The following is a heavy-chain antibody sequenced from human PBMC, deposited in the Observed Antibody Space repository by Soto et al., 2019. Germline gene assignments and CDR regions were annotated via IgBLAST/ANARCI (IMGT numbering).Heavy chain of an antibody. Sequence: QITLKESGPTLVRPPQTLTLTCTFSGFSLTSGVGVGWIRQPPGKALEWLALIYWDDDKRYSPSLKNRLTITKDTSKNQVVLTMTNVGPVDTATYFCARIDPEIVTVGGHGGFDYWRQGTLVTVSS. V-gene: IGHV2-5*02. CDR2: IYWDDDK. CDR3: ARIDPEIVTVGGHGGFDY. J-gene: IGHJ4*02. D-gene: IGHD5-12*01. CDR1: GFSLTSGVG.